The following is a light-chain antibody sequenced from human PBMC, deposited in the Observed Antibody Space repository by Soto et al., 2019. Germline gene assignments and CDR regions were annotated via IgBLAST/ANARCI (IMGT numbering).Light chain of an antibody. V-gene: IGKV1-33*01. CDR1: QDISNY. CDR3: QQYGLLPLT. CDR2: DAS. Sequence: DIQMTQSPSSLSASVGDRVTITSQASQDISNYLNWYQQKPGRAPKLLIYDASNLETGVPSRFSGSGSGTDFSFTISSLQPEDIATYYCQQYGLLPLTFGGGTKVEIK. J-gene: IGKJ4*01.